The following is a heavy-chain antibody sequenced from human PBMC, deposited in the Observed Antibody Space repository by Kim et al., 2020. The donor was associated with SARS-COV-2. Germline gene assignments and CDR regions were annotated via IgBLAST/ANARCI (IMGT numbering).Heavy chain of an antibody. CDR2: IYYSGST. CDR1: GCSISSYY. CDR3: ARVKGRGDYVQWAGEADY. J-gene: IGHJ4*02. D-gene: IGHD4-17*01. Sequence: SETLSLTCTVSGCSISSYYWSWIRQPPGKGLEWIGYIYYSGSTNYNPSLKSRVTISVDTSKNQFSLKLSSVTAADTAVYYCARVKGRGDYVQWAGEADYWGQGTLVTVSS. V-gene: IGHV4-59*01.